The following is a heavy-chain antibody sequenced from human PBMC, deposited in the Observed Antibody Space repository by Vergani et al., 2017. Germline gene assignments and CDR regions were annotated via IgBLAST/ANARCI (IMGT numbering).Heavy chain of an antibody. J-gene: IGHJ4*02. CDR2: IKQDESEK. CDR3: TRGRGAGTGY. V-gene: IGHV3-7*03. Sequence: EVQLVESGGGLVQPGGSLRLSCAASGFTFSSYWMSWIRQAPGKGLEWVANIKQDESEKYYVDSGKGRFTISRDNAKNSLYLQMNSLGAEDTAVYYCTRGRGAGTGYWGQGTLVTVSS. CDR1: GFTFSSYW. D-gene: IGHD6-19*01.